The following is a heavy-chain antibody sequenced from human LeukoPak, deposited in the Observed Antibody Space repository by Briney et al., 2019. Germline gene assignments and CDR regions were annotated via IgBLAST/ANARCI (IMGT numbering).Heavy chain of an antibody. D-gene: IGHD5-18*01. Sequence: SETLSLTCTVSGDSISGYYWSWIWQPAGKRLEWIGRIYTSETTNYNPSLRSRVTMSIDTSKNQFSLRLSSVTAADTAVYYCARGLDRGYSYGNWFDPWGQGTLVTVSS. J-gene: IGHJ5*02. CDR2: IYTSETT. CDR1: GDSISGYY. V-gene: IGHV4-4*07. CDR3: ARGLDRGYSYGNWFDP.